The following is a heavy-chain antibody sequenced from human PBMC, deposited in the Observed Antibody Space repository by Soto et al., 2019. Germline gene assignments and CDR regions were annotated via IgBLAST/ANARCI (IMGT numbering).Heavy chain of an antibody. CDR3: ARDPEGAAAPRQHPDY. J-gene: IGHJ4*02. V-gene: IGHV3-33*08. CDR2: IWYDGSNK. Sequence: VGSLRLSCAASGFTVSSSQMTWVRQATGKGLEWVAVIWYDGSNKYYADSVKGRFTISRDNSKNTLYLQMNSLRAEDTAVYYCARDPEGAAAPRQHPDYWGQGTLVTVSS. CDR1: GFTVSSSQ. D-gene: IGHD2-2*01.